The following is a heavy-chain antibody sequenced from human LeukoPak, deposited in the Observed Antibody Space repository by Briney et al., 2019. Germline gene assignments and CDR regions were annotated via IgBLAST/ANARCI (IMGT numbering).Heavy chain of an antibody. D-gene: IGHD3-10*01. V-gene: IGHV1-24*01. CDR3: ATDQRGAGLGFRYGSGSYNGMDV. J-gene: IGHJ6*02. CDR1: GYTLTELS. CDR2: FDPEDGET. Sequence: ASVKVSCKVSGYTLTELSMHWVRQAPGKGLEWMGGFDPEDGETLYAQKFQGRVTMTEDTSTDTTYMELSSLRSEDTAVYYCATDQRGAGLGFRYGSGSYNGMDVWGQGTTVTVSS.